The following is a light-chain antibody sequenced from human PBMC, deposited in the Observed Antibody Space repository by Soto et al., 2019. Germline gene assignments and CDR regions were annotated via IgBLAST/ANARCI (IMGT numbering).Light chain of an antibody. CDR1: QSVSSY. V-gene: IGKV3-11*01. CDR2: DAS. Sequence: TQSPSSLSLSPGEGATLSCRASQSVSSYLAWYQQKPGQAPRLLISDASNRATGIPARFSGSGSGTDFTLTLSSLEPEDFAVYYCEQRSRFGHGTRLQL. CDR3: EQRSR. J-gene: IGKJ5*01.